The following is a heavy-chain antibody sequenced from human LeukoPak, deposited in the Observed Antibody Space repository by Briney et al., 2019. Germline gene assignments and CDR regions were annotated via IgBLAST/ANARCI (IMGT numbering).Heavy chain of an antibody. D-gene: IGHD6-13*01. CDR3: ARVDIAAAGVDY. J-gene: IGHJ4*02. CDR2: ISSSSSYI. Sequence: GGSLRLSCAASGFTFSSYSMNWVRQAPGKGLEWVSSISSSSSYIYYADSVKGRLTISRDNAKNSLYLQMNSLRAEDTAVYYCARVDIAAAGVDYWGQGTLVTVSS. V-gene: IGHV3-21*01. CDR1: GFTFSSYS.